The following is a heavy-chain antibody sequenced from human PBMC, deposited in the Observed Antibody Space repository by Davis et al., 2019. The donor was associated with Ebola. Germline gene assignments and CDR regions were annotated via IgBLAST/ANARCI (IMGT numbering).Heavy chain of an antibody. CDR3: ARMGKSYYDSLWDY. J-gene: IGHJ4*02. Sequence: GESLKISCKDSGNSFSSHWIGWVRQMPGKGLEWMGIIYTGDSDTRYSPSFRGQVTISADKSIKTAFLQWSGLKASDTVMYYCARMGKSYYDSLWDYWGQGTLVTVSS. CDR1: GNSFSSHW. D-gene: IGHD3-10*01. CDR2: IYTGDSDT. V-gene: IGHV5-51*01.